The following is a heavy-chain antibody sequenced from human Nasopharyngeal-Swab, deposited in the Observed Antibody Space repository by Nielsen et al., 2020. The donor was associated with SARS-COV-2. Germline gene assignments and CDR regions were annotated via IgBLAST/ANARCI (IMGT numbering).Heavy chain of an antibody. J-gene: IGHJ4*02. V-gene: IGHV3-49*03. CDR1: GFIFGDYA. D-gene: IGHD5-24*01. CDR3: TRARGATIRFADY. CDR2: IRSKAYGGTT. Sequence: GESLKISCTASGFIFGDYAMSWFRQATGKGLEWVGFIRSKAYGGTTEYAASVKGRFTISRDDSKSIAYLQMNSLKTEDTAVYYCTRARGATIRFADYWGQGTLVTVSS.